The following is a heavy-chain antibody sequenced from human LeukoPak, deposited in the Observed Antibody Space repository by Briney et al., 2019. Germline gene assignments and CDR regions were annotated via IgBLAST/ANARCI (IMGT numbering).Heavy chain of an antibody. CDR1: GFTFRSYS. D-gene: IGHD5-24*01. J-gene: IGHJ4*02. V-gene: IGHV3-21*01. CDR3: AREGYNPRDGYNFNFDY. Sequence: GGSLRLSCAASGFTFRSYSMNWVRQAPGKGLEWVSSISSSSSYRYYADSVKGRFTISRDNAKNSLYLQMNSLRAEDTAVYYCAREGYNPRDGYNFNFDYWGQGTLVTVSS. CDR2: ISSSSSYR.